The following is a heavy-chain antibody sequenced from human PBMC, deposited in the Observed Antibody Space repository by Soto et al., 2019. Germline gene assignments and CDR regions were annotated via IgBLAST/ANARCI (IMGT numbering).Heavy chain of an antibody. J-gene: IGHJ5*02. CDR1: GVSISSGGYS. CDR2: IYHSGST. D-gene: IGHD5-18*01. Sequence: SETLSLTCAVSGVSISSGGYSWSLMGQPPGKGLEWIGYIYHSGSTYYNPSLKSRVTISVDRSKNQFSLKLSSVTAADTAVYYCARGMDTAMVSWSHRWGQATLVTVSS. CDR3: ARGMDTAMVSWSHR. V-gene: IGHV4-30-2*01.